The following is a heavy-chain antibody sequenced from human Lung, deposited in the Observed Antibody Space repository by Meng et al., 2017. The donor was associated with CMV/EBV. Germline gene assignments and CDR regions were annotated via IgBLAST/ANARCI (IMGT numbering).Heavy chain of an antibody. CDR1: GFYFSDYG. CDR3: ARSYNGKYYPPYYYYYYGMDV. Sequence: SCTASGFYFSDYGMHWVRQAPGKGLEWVTFIHYDESDKYYTDSVKGRFTISRDNSKKTLYLQMNSLRAEDTAVYYCARSYNGKYYPPYYYYYYGMDVWGQGTTVTVSS. V-gene: IGHV3-30*02. D-gene: IGHD1-26*01. J-gene: IGHJ6*02. CDR2: IHYDESDK.